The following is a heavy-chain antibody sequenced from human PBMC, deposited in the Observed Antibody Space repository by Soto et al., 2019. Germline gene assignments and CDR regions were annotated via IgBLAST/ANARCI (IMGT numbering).Heavy chain of an antibody. J-gene: IGHJ4*02. CDR2: ARNKARSYSI. V-gene: IGHV3-72*01. CDR1: GFSFSDHY. D-gene: IGHD3-16*01. CDR3: AGIRWGDVDY. Sequence: EVQLVESGGGLVQPGGSLRLSCAASGFSFSDHYMDWVRQAPGKGLEWVGRARNKARSYSIEYVASVKGRFTISRDDSKNSVYLQMNSLETEDTAVYYCAGIRWGDVDYWGQGTLVTVSS.